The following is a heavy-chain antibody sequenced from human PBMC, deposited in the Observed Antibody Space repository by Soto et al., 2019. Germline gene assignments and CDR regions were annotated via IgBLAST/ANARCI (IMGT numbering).Heavy chain of an antibody. V-gene: IGHV3-23*01. CDR1: GFTFNNYA. CDR2: ISGSGATP. J-gene: IGHJ4*02. D-gene: IGHD2-15*01. CDR3: AKAGYCTGVSCYFYYFDS. Sequence: GGSLRLSCSASGFTFNNYAMAWVRQAPGEGLEWVSGISGSGATPYYADSVKGRFTISRDNSKNTLFLQMNSLSAEDTAVYFCAKAGYCTGVSCYFYYFDSWGQGTLVTISS.